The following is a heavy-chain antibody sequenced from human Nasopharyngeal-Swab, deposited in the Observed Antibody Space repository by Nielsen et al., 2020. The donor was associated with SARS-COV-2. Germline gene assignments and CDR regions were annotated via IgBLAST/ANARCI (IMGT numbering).Heavy chain of an antibody. CDR3: ATGELIDY. J-gene: IGHJ4*02. CDR2: ISWNSGSI. V-gene: IGHV3-9*01. D-gene: IGHD1-26*01. Sequence: SLKISCAASGFTFDDYAMHWVRQAPGKGLEWVSGISWNSGSIGYADSVKGRFTISRDNAKNSLYLQMNSLRAEDTALYYCATGELIDYWGQGTLVTVSS. CDR1: GFTFDDYA.